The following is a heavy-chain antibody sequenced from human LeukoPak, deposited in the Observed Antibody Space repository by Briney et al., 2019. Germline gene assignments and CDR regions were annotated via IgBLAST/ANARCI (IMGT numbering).Heavy chain of an antibody. V-gene: IGHV3-49*03. D-gene: IGHD5-12*01. CDR2: IRSKSYGGTT. CDR3: ARGEYSGYAQLDY. J-gene: IGHJ4*02. Sequence: GGSLRLSCTASGFTFGDYAMSWFRQAPGKGLEWVGFIRSKSYGGTTEYAAPVKGRFTISRDDSKSIAYLQMNSLKTEDTAVYYCARGEYSGYAQLDYWGQGTLVTVSS. CDR1: GFTFGDYA.